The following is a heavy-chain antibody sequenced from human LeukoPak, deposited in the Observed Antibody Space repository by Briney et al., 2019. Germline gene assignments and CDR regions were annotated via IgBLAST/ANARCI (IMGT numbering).Heavy chain of an antibody. J-gene: IGHJ4*02. CDR1: GFTFSTYA. CDR2: ISSNGGST. CDR3: ARRAPGFSSGWLDY. D-gene: IGHD6-19*01. Sequence: PGGSLRLSCAASGFTFSTYAIHWVRQAPGKGLEYVSAISSNGGSTFYANSVKGRFIVSRDNSKNTLYLQMGSLGAEDLAVYYCARRAPGFSSGWLDYWGQGTLVTVSS. V-gene: IGHV3-64*01.